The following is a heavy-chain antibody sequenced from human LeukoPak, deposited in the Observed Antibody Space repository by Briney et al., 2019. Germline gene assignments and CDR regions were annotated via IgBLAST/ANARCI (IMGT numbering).Heavy chain of an antibody. CDR2: INHSGST. Sequence: SETLSLTCAVYGGSFSGYYWSWIRQPPGKGLEWIGEINHSGSTNYNPSLKSRVTISVDTSKNQFSLKLSSVTAADTAVYYCARDSGSYYSAFDIWGQGTMVTVSS. CDR3: ARDSGSYYSAFDI. J-gene: IGHJ3*02. V-gene: IGHV4-34*01. D-gene: IGHD1-26*01. CDR1: GGSFSGYY.